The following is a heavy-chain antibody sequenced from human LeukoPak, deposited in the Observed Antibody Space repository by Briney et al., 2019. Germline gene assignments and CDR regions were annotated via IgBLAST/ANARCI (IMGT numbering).Heavy chain of an antibody. D-gene: IGHD3-10*01. CDR1: GYTFTSYD. J-gene: IGHJ6*02. CDR3: ARDPGDYYYGMDV. V-gene: IGHV1-46*01. Sequence: ASVKVSCKASGYTFTSYDINWVRQAPGQGLEWMGIINPSGGSTSYAQKFQGRVTMTRDTSTSTVYMELSSLRSEDTAVYYCARDPGDYYYGMDVWGQGTTVTVSS. CDR2: INPSGGST.